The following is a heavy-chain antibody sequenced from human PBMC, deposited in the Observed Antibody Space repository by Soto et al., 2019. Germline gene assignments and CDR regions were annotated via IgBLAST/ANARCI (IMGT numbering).Heavy chain of an antibody. Sequence: GGSLRLSCAASGFTFGTYGMHWVRQAPGKGLEWVSVIWFDGSNKTYADSVKGRFTISRDNSKSMLYLQMNSLRAEDTAVYYYARDGRVYHAFLTGYYQAYYYGMDVWGQGTTVTVSS. J-gene: IGHJ6*02. CDR3: ARDGRVYHAFLTGYYQAYYYGMDV. V-gene: IGHV3-33*01. CDR2: IWFDGSNK. CDR1: GFTFGTYG. D-gene: IGHD3-9*01.